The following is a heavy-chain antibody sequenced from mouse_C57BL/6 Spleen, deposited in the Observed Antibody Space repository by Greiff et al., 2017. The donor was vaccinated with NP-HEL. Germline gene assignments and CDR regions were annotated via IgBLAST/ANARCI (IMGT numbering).Heavy chain of an antibody. CDR2: IYPGDGDT. D-gene: IGHD3-2*02. Sequence: QVQLQQSGAELVKPGASVKISCKASGYAFSSYWMNWVKQRPGKGLEWIGQIYPGDGDTNYNGKFKGKATLTADKSSSTAYMQLSSLTSEDSAVYFCARSDSSGYAMDYWGQGTSVTVSS. V-gene: IGHV1-80*01. CDR1: GYAFSSYW. J-gene: IGHJ4*01. CDR3: ARSDSSGYAMDY.